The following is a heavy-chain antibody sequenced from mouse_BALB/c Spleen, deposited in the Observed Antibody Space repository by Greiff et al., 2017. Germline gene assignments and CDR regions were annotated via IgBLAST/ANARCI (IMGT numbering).Heavy chain of an antibody. V-gene: IGHV14-4*02. CDR1: GFNIKDYY. D-gene: IGHD2-2*01. CDR2: IDPENGDT. J-gene: IGHJ2*01. CDR3: TSYGYDY. Sequence: VHVKQSGAELVRSGASVKLSCTASGFNIKDYYMHWVKQRPEQGLEWIGWIDPENGDTEYAPKFQGKATMTADTSSNTAYLQLSSLTSEDTAVYYCTSYGYDYWGQGTTLTVSS.